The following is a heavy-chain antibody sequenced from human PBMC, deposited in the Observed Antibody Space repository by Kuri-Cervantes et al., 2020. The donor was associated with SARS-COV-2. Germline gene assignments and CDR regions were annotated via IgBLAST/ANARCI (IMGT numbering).Heavy chain of an antibody. D-gene: IGHD3-16*01. CDR2: IYSGGST. CDR3: ATVYTMGVSLD. Sequence: GGSLRLSCAASGLTVRSNYTSWVRQAPGKGLEWVSVIYSGGSTYYVDSVKGRFTISRDSSKNMLYLQMNSLRAEDTAVYYCATVYTMGVSLDWGQGTLVTVSS. CDR1: GLTVRSNY. V-gene: IGHV3-53*01. J-gene: IGHJ4*02.